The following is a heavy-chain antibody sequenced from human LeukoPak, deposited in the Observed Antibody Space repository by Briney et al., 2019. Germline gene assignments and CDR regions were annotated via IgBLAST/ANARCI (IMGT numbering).Heavy chain of an antibody. V-gene: IGHV3-49*03. CDR3: TRDRVAATPGYYFDY. Sequence: GGSLRLSCTASGFTFGDYAMSWFRQAPGKGLEWVGFIRSKAYGGTTEYAASVKGRFTTSRDDSKSIAYLQMNSLKTEDTAVYYCTRDRVAATPGYYFDYWGQGTLVTVSS. D-gene: IGHD2-15*01. CDR1: GFTFGDYA. CDR2: IRSKAYGGTT. J-gene: IGHJ4*02.